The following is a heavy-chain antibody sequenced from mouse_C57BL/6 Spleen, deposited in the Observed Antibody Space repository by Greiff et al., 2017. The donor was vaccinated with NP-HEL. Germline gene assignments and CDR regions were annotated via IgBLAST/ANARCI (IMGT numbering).Heavy chain of an antibody. Sequence: QVQLQQSGAELARPGASVKLSCKASGYTFTSYGISWVKQRTGQGLEWIGEIYPRSGNTYYNEKFKGKATLTADKSSSTAYMELRSLTSEDSAVYFCARDDYDGRAFDYWGQGTTLTVSS. J-gene: IGHJ2*01. D-gene: IGHD2-4*01. CDR2: IYPRSGNT. CDR3: ARDDYDGRAFDY. V-gene: IGHV1-81*01. CDR1: GYTFTSYG.